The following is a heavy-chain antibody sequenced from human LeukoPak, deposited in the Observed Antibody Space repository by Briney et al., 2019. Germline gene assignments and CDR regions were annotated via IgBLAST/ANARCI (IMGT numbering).Heavy chain of an antibody. D-gene: IGHD1-7*01. V-gene: IGHV1-46*01. J-gene: IGHJ4*02. CDR1: GYTFTSYY. CDR2: INPSGGST. Sequence: ASVKVSCKASGYTFTSYYMHWVRQAPGQGLEWMEIINPSGGSTSYAQKFQGRVTMTRDTSTSTVYVELSSLGSEDTAVYYCARRGRYNWNYFSLDYWGQGTLITVSS. CDR3: ARRGRYNWNYFSLDY.